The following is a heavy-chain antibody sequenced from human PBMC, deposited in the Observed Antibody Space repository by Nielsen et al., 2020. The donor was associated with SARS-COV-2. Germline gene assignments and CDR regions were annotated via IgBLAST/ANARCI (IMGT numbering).Heavy chain of an antibody. J-gene: IGHJ4*02. D-gene: IGHD1-7*01. Sequence: ASVKVSCKTSGYVFTKYALNWVRQAPGQGFEWMGWINTNTGKPTYAQGFTGRFVFSLDTSVSTAYLQIRSLRPEDTAIYFCARDRVPGFCYGTSCSYWDYWGQGVLVTVSS. CDR2: INTNTGKP. CDR3: ARDRVPGFCYGTSCSYWDY. CDR1: GYVFTKYA. V-gene: IGHV7-4-1*02.